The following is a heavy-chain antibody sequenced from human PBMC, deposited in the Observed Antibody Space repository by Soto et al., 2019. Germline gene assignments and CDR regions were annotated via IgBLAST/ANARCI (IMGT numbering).Heavy chain of an antibody. V-gene: IGHV3-72*01. CDR2: SRNKANSYTT. CDR1: GFTFSDHY. J-gene: IGHJ6*02. D-gene: IGHD5-12*01. Sequence: GGSLRLSCAASGFTFSDHYMDWVRQAPGKGLEWVARSRNKANSYTTEYAASVKGRFTISRDDSRNSLYLQMDSLITEDTAVYYCARDKRLGSRSAYGMDVWGQGTTVTVSS. CDR3: ARDKRLGSRSAYGMDV.